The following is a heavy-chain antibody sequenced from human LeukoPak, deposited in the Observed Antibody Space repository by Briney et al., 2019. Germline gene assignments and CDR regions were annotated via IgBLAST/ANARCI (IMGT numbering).Heavy chain of an antibody. D-gene: IGHD3-16*01. CDR2: IRYDGSNK. V-gene: IGHV3-30*02. J-gene: IGHJ4*02. CDR3: GKSPKLYSRSWGGDYFDY. Sequence: GGSLRLSCAASGFTFSSYGMHWVRQAPGKGLEWVAFIRYDGSNKYYADSVKGRFTISRDNSKNTLYLQMNSLRAEDTAVYYCGKSPKLYSRSWGGDYFDYWGQGTLVTVSS. CDR1: GFTFSSYG.